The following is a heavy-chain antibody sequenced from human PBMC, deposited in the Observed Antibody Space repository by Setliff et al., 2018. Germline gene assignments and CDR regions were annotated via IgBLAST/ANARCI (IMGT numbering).Heavy chain of an antibody. J-gene: IGHJ4*02. CDR1: GFSLTTSGTC. CDR3: ARSRYELPHYYFDY. D-gene: IGHD1-7*01. Sequence: SGPTLVNPTQTLTLTCTFSGFSLTTSGTCVTWIRQPPGKALEWLARIDWDGDKYYNTSXXTRLXXXXXXXXXXXXXXXXXXXXXXXXXXYCARSRYELPHYYFDYWGQGILVTVSS. V-gene: IGHV2-70*07. CDR2: IDWDGDK.